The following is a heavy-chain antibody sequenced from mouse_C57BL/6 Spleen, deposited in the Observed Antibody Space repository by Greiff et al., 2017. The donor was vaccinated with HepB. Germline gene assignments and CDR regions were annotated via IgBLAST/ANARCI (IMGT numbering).Heavy chain of an antibody. CDR2: INPNNGGT. J-gene: IGHJ3*01. D-gene: IGHD1-1*02. CDR1: GYTFTDYN. Sequence: EVKLMESGPELVKPGASVKIPCKASGYTFTDYNMDWVKQSHGKSLEWIGDINPNNGGTIYNQKFKGKATLTVDKSSSTAYMELRSLTSEDTAVYYCARSEGGGWFAYWGQGTLVTVSA. V-gene: IGHV1-18*01. CDR3: ARSEGGGWFAY.